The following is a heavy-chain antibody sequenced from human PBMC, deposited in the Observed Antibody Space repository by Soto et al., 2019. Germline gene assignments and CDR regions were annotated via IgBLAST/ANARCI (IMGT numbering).Heavy chain of an antibody. CDR1: GYTFTSYN. CDR2: ISVYNGNT. D-gene: IGHD3-10*01. CDR3: ARANAGSYCGDV. V-gene: IGHV1-18*01. J-gene: IGHJ6*03. Sequence: QVKLVQSGAEVKKPGASVKVSCKASGYTFTSYNFIWVRQAPGQGLEWMGWISVYNGNTNYAQKLQGRVTMTTDTSTSKAYMELRRRRSDDTAVYYCARANAGSYCGDVSGNGTTVTV.